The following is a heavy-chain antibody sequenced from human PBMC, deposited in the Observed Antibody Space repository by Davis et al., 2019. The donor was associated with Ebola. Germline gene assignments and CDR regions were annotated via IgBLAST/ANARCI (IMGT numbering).Heavy chain of an antibody. J-gene: IGHJ5*02. CDR1: GFTFSSYT. D-gene: IGHD5-18*01. V-gene: IGHV3-9*01. CDR3: AKARGYSYGPDYNWFDP. Sequence: GGSLRLSCAASGFTFSSYTMNWVRQAPGKGLEWVSGISWNSGSIGYADSVKGRFTISRDNAKNSLYLQMNSLRAEDTALYYCAKARGYSYGPDYNWFDPWGQGTLVTVSS. CDR2: ISWNSGSI.